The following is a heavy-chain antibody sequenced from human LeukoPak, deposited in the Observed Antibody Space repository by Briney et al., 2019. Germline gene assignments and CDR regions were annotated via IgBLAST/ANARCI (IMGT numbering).Heavy chain of an antibody. V-gene: IGHV3-23*01. D-gene: IGHD3-10*01. CDR3: AKMMVRGVPYYGMDV. CDR1: GFIFSTYW. J-gene: IGHJ6*02. Sequence: GGSLTLSCAASGFIFSTYWMTWVRQAPGTGLEWVSGISGGGDVTYYADSVKGRFTISRDNSKNTLYLQMNSLRAEDTAVYYCAKMMVRGVPYYGMDVWGQGTTVTVSS. CDR2: ISGGGDVT.